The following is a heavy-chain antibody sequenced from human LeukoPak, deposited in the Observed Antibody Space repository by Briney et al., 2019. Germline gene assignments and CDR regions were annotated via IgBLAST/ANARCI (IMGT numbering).Heavy chain of an antibody. CDR2: ISSSGSTI. CDR1: GFTFSNAW. J-gene: IGHJ4*02. CDR3: ARVGRGGGFDY. Sequence: GGSLRLSCAASGFTFSNAWMSWVRKAPGKGLEWVSYISSSGSTIYYADSVKGRFTISRDNAKNSLYLQMNSLRAEDTAVYHCARVGRGGGFDYWGQGTLVTVSS. D-gene: IGHD3-16*01. V-gene: IGHV3-11*04.